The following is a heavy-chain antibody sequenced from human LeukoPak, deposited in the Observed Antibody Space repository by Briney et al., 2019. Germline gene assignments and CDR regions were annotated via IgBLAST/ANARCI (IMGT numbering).Heavy chain of an antibody. CDR2: IYYSGST. J-gene: IGHJ4*02. D-gene: IGHD2-2*02. V-gene: IGHV4-59*01. CDR1: GGSISSYY. CDR3: ARHDCSSTSCYMDY. Sequence: SETLSLTCTVSGGSISSYYWSWIRQPPGKGLEWIGYIYYSGSTNYNPSLKSRVTISVDTSKNQFSLKLSSVTAADTAVYYCARHDCSSTSCYMDYWGQGTLVTVFS.